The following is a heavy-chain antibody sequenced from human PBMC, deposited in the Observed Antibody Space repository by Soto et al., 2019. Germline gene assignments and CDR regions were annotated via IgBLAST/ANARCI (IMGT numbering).Heavy chain of an antibody. CDR1: GFTFSSYA. V-gene: IGHV3-30-3*01. Sequence: QVQLVESGGGVVQPGRSLRLSCAASGFTFSSYAMHWVRQAPGKGLEWVAVISYDGSNKYYADSVKGRFTISRDNSKNPLYLQMNSLRAEDTAVYYCAAAVAGTLSDYYYGMDVWGQGTTVTVSS. CDR3: AAAVAGTLSDYYYGMDV. D-gene: IGHD6-19*01. CDR2: ISYDGSNK. J-gene: IGHJ6*02.